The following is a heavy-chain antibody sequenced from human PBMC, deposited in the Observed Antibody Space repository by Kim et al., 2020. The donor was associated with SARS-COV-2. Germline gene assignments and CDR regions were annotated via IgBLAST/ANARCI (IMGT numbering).Heavy chain of an antibody. J-gene: IGHJ3*02. CDR3: ARDRLGAFDI. Sequence: SETLSLTCAVSGGSISSGGYSWSWIRQPPGKGLEWIGYIYYSGSTYYNPSLKSRVTISVDRSKNQFSLKLSSVTAADTAVYYCARDRLGAFDIWGQGTMV. V-gene: IGHV4-30-2*01. CDR2: IYYSGST. CDR1: GGSISSGGYS. D-gene: IGHD3-16*01.